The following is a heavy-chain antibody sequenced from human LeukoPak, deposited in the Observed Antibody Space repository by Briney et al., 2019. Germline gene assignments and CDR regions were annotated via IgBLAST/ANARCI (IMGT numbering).Heavy chain of an antibody. CDR2: ISWNSGSI. CDR1: GFTFDDYA. CDR3: ARDLLDY. J-gene: IGHJ4*02. Sequence: GGSLRLSCAASGFTFDDYAMHWVRQAPGKGLEWVSGISWNSGSIGYADSVKGRFTISRDNAKNSLYLQMNSLRDEDTAVYFCARDLLDYWGQGTLVTVSS. V-gene: IGHV3-9*01.